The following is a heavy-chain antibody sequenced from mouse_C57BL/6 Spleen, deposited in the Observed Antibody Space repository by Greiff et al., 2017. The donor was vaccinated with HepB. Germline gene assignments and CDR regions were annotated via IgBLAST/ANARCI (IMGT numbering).Heavy chain of an antibody. CDR1: GFTFSSYA. V-gene: IGHV5-4*01. CDR3: AREGVIYYYGPFDY. J-gene: IGHJ2*01. Sequence: DVHLVESGGGLVKPGGSLKLSCAASGFTFSSYAMSWVRQTPEKRLEWVATISDGGSYTYYPDNVKGRFTISRDNAKNNLYLQMSHLKSEDTAMYYCAREGVIYYYGPFDYWGQGTTLTVSS. D-gene: IGHD1-1*01. CDR2: ISDGGSYT.